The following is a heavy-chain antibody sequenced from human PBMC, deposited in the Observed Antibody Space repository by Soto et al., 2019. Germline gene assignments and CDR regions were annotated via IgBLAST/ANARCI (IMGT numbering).Heavy chain of an antibody. CDR1: GYRFTGYY. D-gene: IGHD3-22*01. V-gene: IGHV1-2*04. J-gene: IGHJ4*02. Sequence: ASVKVSCKASGYRFTGYYVHWVRQAPGQGLEWMGWINPNSGGTNYAQKFQGLVTMTRDTSISTAYMELSSLRSDDTAVYYCGRAFRYGGSGYYFDYTGQGTPVTVSS. CDR2: INPNSGGT. CDR3: GRAFRYGGSGYYFDY.